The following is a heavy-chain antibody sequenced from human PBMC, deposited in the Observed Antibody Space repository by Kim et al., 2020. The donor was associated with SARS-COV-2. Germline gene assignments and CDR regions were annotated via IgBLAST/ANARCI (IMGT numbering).Heavy chain of an antibody. CDR3: GRAGGRYSPLGY. J-gene: IGHJ4*02. D-gene: IGHD5-18*01. Sequence: SSTQKIQGRVTMTRDTSTSTVYLELRSLRSDDTAVYYCGRAGGRYSPLGYWGQGTLVTVSS. V-gene: IGHV1-46*01.